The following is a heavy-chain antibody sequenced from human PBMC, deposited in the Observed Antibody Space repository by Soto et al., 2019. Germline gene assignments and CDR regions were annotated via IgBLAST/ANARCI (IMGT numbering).Heavy chain of an antibody. Sequence: ASVKVSCKASGYTFTSYGISWVRQAPGQGLEWMGWISAYNGNTNYAQKLQGRVTMTTDTSTSTAYMELRSLRSDDTAVYYCAIEQLVLWDQTSSSDFHYYYYGMVVWG. J-gene: IGHJ6*02. CDR2: ISAYNGNT. CDR3: AIEQLVLWDQTSSSDFHYYYYGMVV. CDR1: GYTFTSYG. D-gene: IGHD6-6*01. V-gene: IGHV1-18*01.